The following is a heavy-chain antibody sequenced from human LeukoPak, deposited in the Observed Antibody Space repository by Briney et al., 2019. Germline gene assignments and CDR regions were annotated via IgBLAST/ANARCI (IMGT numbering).Heavy chain of an antibody. CDR3: ARDHYDSSGNWFDP. V-gene: IGHV3-11*01. D-gene: IGHD3-22*01. Sequence: GGSLRLSCAASGFSFSSYYMTWLRQAPGKGLEWVSYISSSGSTIYYADSVKGRFTISRDNAKNSLYLQMNSLRAEDTAVYYCARDHYDSSGNWFDPWGQGTLVTVSS. CDR1: GFSFSSYY. J-gene: IGHJ5*02. CDR2: ISSSGSTI.